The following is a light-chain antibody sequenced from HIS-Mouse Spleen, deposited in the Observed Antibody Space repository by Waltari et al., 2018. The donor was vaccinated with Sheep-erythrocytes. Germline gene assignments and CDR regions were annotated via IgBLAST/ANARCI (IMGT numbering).Light chain of an antibody. V-gene: IGLV2-11*01. CDR2: DVS. CDR1: SSDVRCSHY. Sequence: QSALTQPRSVSGSPGQSVTISCTGTSSDVRCSHYVSWYQQHPGKAPKLMIYDVSKRPSGVPDRFSGSKSGNTASLTISGLQAEDEADYYCCSYAGSYTFVVFGGGTKLTVL. CDR3: CSYAGSYTFVV. J-gene: IGLJ2*01.